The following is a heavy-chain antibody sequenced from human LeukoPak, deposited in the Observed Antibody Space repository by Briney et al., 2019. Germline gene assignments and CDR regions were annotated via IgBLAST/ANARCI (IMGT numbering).Heavy chain of an antibody. CDR3: VREERGGTYDY. V-gene: IGHV1-46*01. CDR1: GGTFSSYA. CDR2: IRPADNRM. Sequence: ASVKVSCKASGGTFSSYAISWVRQAPGQGPEWMGTIRPADNRMSYAQKFQGRLTMTRDMSTTTGYMELSSLRSDDTAVYYCVREERGGTYDYWGQGTLVTVSS. D-gene: IGHD3-16*01. J-gene: IGHJ4*02.